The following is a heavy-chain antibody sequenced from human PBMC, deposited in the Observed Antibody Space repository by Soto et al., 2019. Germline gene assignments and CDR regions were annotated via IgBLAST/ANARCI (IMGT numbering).Heavy chain of an antibody. J-gene: IGHJ4*02. CDR2: ILNDGTTT. CDR1: GFTCSSQW. CDR3: ATWRGGSTNGLEN. V-gene: IGHV3-74*01. D-gene: IGHD2-8*01. Sequence: WGSLRLSCTASGFTCSSQWLHWVRQAPGKGLMWISRILNDGTTTNYADSVKGRFTVSRDNAKKTMSLQMNNLRAEDTAVYDCATWRGGSTNGLENWGQRPRVTV.